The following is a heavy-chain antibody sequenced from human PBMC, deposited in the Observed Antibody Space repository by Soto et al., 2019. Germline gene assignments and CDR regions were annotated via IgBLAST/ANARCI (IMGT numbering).Heavy chain of an antibody. Sequence: EVQLVESGGGLVQPGGSLRLSCAASGFTFSSYWMHWVRQAPGKGLVWVSRINSDGSSTSYADSVKGRFTISRDNAKNTLYLQMNSRRAEDTAVYYCARDGVECSGGSCYSDAFDIWGQGTMVTVSS. CDR2: INSDGSST. D-gene: IGHD2-15*01. CDR1: GFTFSSYW. V-gene: IGHV3-74*01. J-gene: IGHJ3*02. CDR3: ARDGVECSGGSCYSDAFDI.